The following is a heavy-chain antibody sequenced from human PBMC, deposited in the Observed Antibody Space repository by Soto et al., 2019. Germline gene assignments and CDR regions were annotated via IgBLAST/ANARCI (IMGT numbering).Heavy chain of an antibody. J-gene: IGHJ6*02. CDR2: ISSSGYI. CDR1: GFNFNSYT. Sequence: GGYLGLSCEASGFNFNSYTSNWVRQAPGKRLEWLSSISSSGYIFSTDSVRGRFTISRDNAKNSVYLQINSLRAEDTAVYFCARDCSGGSCYPGMDVWGQGTKVTVPS. CDR3: ARDCSGGSCYPGMDV. V-gene: IGHV3-21*01. D-gene: IGHD2-15*01.